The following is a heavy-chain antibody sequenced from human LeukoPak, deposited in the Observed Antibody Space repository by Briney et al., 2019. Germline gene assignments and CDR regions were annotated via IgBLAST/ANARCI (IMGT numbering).Heavy chain of an antibody. CDR1: GFTFSSYS. J-gene: IGHJ4*02. CDR3: ARDRQADYGPRPGGFDY. D-gene: IGHD4-17*01. V-gene: IGHV3-21*01. Sequence: KSGGSLRLSCAASGFTFSSYSMNWVRQAPGKGLEWVSSISSSSSYIYYADSVKGRFTISRDNAKNSLYLQMNSLRAEDTAVYYCARDRQADYGPRPGGFDYWGQGTLVTVSS. CDR2: ISSSSSYI.